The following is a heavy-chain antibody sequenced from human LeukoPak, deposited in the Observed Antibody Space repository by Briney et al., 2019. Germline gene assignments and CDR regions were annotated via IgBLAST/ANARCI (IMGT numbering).Heavy chain of an antibody. J-gene: IGHJ4*02. CDR3: ARDYGGSGSYFYFFDY. V-gene: IGHV1-2*02. CDR2: INPNSGGT. D-gene: IGHD3-10*01. CDR1: GYTFTGYY. Sequence: ASVKVSCKASGYTFTGYYMHWVRQAPGQGLEWMGWINPNSGGTNYAQKFQGRVTMTRDTSISTAYMELSRLRSDDTAVYYCARDYGGSGSYFYFFDYWGQGTLVTVSS.